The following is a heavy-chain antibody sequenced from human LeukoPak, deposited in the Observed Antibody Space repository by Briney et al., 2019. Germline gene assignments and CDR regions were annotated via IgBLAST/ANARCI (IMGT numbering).Heavy chain of an antibody. J-gene: IGHJ1*01. CDR2: IYSGGSR. Sequence: GGSLRLSCAASGLXVSSNYISWVRQAPGQGLEWVSVIYSGGSRYCAGSVKGRFTISRHNSNNTLYLQMNSLRADDTAVYYCARVSTGDWGQGTLVTVSS. D-gene: IGHD1-1*01. CDR3: ARVSTGD. CDR1: GLXVSSNY. V-gene: IGHV3-53*04.